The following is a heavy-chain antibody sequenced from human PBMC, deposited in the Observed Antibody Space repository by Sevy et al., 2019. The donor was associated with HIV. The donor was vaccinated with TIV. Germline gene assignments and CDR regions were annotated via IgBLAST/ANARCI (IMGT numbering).Heavy chain of an antibody. Sequence: GGSLRLSCAASGFTVSSNYMSWVRQAPGNGLEWVSVIYSGGSTYYADYVKGRFTISRDNSKNTLYLQMNSLRAEDTAVYYCARELKDHDSFDIWGQGTMVTVSS. J-gene: IGHJ3*02. CDR3: ARELKDHDSFDI. CDR1: GFTVSSNY. CDR2: IYSGGST. V-gene: IGHV3-53*01.